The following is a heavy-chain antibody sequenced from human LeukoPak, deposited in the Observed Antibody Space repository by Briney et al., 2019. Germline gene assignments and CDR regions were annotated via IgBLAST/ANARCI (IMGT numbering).Heavy chain of an antibody. CDR2: INPSGGTT. J-gene: IGHJ6*02. Sequence: GASVKVPCKASGYTFTNYYMHWVRQAPGQGLEWMGIINPSGGTTTYAHEFQDRVTMTRDTSTSTVYMEVSSLRPEDTAVYYCARPTSIIPASNVYYYYYAMDVWGQGTTVTVSS. D-gene: IGHD2-2*01. V-gene: IGHV1-46*01. CDR1: GYTFTNYY. CDR3: ARPTSIIPASNVYYYYYAMDV.